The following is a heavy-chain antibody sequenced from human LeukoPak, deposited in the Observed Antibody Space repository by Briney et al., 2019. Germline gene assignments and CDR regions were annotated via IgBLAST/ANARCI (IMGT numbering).Heavy chain of an antibody. V-gene: IGHV3-20*04. Sequence: GGSLRLSCAASGFTFDDYGMSWVRQAPGEGLEWVSGITCNGRSTAYADSVKGRFTISRDNAKNSLYLQMNSLRAEDTAFYYCARGGITIFGGIIYQDYWGQGTLVTVSS. CDR2: ITCNGRST. CDR1: GFTFDDYG. CDR3: ARGGITIFGGIIYQDY. J-gene: IGHJ4*02. D-gene: IGHD3-3*01.